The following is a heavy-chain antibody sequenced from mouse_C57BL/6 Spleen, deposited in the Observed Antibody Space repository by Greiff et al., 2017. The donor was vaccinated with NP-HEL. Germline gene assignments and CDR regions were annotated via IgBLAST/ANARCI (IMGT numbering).Heavy chain of an antibody. Sequence: QVQLQQPGAELVKPGASVKLSCKASGYTFTSYWMQWVKQRPGQGLEWIGEIDPSDSYTNYNQKFKGKATLTVDTSSSTAYMKLSSLTAEDSAVYYCAPGVTDGYFDVWGTGTTVTVSS. CDR3: APGVTDGYFDV. CDR2: IDPSDSYT. CDR1: GYTFTSYW. J-gene: IGHJ1*03. D-gene: IGHD2-13*01. V-gene: IGHV1-50*01.